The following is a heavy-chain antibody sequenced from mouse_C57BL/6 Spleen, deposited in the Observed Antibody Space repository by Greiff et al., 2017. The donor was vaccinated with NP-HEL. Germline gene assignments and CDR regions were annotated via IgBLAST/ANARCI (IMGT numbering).Heavy chain of an antibody. CDR2: INPSNGGT. CDR3: ARPIYDGYYDAMDY. J-gene: IGHJ4*01. D-gene: IGHD2-3*01. V-gene: IGHV1-53*01. Sequence: VQLQQPGTELVKPGASVKLSCKASGYTFTSSWMHWVKQRPGQGLEWIGNINPSNGGTNYNEKFKSKATLTVDKSSSTAYMQLSSLTSEDSAVYDCARPIYDGYYDAMDYWGQGTSVTVSS. CDR1: GYTFTSSW.